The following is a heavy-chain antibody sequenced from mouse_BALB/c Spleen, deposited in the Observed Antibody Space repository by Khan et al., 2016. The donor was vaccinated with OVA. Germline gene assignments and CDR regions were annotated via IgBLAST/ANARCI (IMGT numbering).Heavy chain of an antibody. D-gene: IGHD1-1*01. Sequence: VQLKESGPSLVKPSQSLSLTCTVTGYSITTNYAWDWIRQFPGNKLEWMGYISYSGSTSYNPSLKSRISITRDTSKNQFFLHLNSVTTEDTATYYCARKNYYGYAVDYWGQGTSVTVSS. CDR2: ISYSGST. CDR1: GYSITTNYA. J-gene: IGHJ4*01. CDR3: ARKNYYGYAVDY. V-gene: IGHV3-2*02.